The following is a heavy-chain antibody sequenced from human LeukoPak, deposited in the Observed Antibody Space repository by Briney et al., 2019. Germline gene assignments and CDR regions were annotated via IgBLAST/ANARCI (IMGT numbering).Heavy chain of an antibody. V-gene: IGHV3-30*02. CDR3: ARGQSVGDY. Sequence: GGSLKLSCAASGYTFGSYGMHWVRQAPGKRLEWVAFIRFDGTIKDYADSVKGRFTISRDNSKNTLNLLMNSLRVEDTAMYHCARGQSVGDYWGQGTLVTVSS. CDR1: GYTFGSYG. CDR2: IRFDGTIK. J-gene: IGHJ4*02.